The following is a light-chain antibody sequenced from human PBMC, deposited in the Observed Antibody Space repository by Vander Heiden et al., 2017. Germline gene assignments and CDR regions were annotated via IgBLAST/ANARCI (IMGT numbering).Light chain of an antibody. Sequence: SYEVTQPPSLSVSPGQTARITCSGHNLYRKYVSWYQQRPGQSPRLVLYQDDKRTSGIPERFSGSNSGNTATLTISGTQSMDEADYYCQSWDSNNVIFGGGTSLTVL. CDR1: NLYRKY. CDR2: QDD. V-gene: IGLV3-1*01. J-gene: IGLJ2*01. CDR3: QSWDSNNVI.